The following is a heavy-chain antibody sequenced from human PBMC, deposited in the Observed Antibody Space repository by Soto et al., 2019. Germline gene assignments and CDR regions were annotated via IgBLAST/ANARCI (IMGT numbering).Heavy chain of an antibody. CDR3: AHAGGFDLLSFAR. CDR1: GFSLTTTRMG. Sequence: QITLKESGPPLVRPAQTLTLTCAFSGFSLTTTRMGVAWIRQPPGKALEWLALIYWDDDKRYSPSLKNRLTVSKDTSTNRVVLTITNISPDDTGTYFCAHAGGFDLLSFARWGPGTLVTVSS. J-gene: IGHJ4*02. V-gene: IGHV2-5*02. D-gene: IGHD3-16*01. CDR2: IYWDDDK.